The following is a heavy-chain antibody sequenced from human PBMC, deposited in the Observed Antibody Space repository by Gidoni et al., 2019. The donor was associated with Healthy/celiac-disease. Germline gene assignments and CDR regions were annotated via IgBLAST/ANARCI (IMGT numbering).Heavy chain of an antibody. D-gene: IGHD3-22*01. Sequence: QVQLVESGGGVVQPGRSLRLSCAASGFPFSSYVMHWVRQAPGKGLEWVAVISYDGSNKYYADSVKGRFTISRDNSKNTLYLQMNSLRAEDTAVYYCAKDLAYYDSSGYQYYFDYWGQGTLVTVSS. V-gene: IGHV3-30*18. CDR3: AKDLAYYDSSGYQYYFDY. CDR1: GFPFSSYV. J-gene: IGHJ4*02. CDR2: ISYDGSNK.